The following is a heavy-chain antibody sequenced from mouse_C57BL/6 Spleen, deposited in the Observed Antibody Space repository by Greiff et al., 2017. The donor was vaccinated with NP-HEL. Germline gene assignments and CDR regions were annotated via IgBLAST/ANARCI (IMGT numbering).Heavy chain of an antibody. CDR2: IDPSDSYS. D-gene: IGHD1-1*01. CDR1: GYTFTSYW. CDR3: ARQATVVAGDAMNY. J-gene: IGHJ4*01. Sequence: QVQLQQSGAELVMPGASVKLSCKASGYTFTSYWMHWVKQRPGQGLEWIGEIDPSDSYSNYNQKFKGKSTLTVDNSSSTAYMQLSSLTSEDSAVYYCARQATVVAGDAMNYWGQGTSVTVSS. V-gene: IGHV1-69*01.